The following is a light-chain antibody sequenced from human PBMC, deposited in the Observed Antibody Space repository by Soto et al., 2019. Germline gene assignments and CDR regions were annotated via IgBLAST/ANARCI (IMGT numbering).Light chain of an antibody. CDR3: CSYAGSVL. J-gene: IGLJ2*01. Sequence: QSALTQPASVSGSPGQSITISCTGTSSDVGSSNLVSWYQQHPGKAPKLMIYEGSRRPSGVSNRFSGSKSGNPASLTISGLQAEDESDYYCCSYAGSVLFGGGTKLTVL. V-gene: IGLV2-23*01. CDR1: SSDVGSSNL. CDR2: EGS.